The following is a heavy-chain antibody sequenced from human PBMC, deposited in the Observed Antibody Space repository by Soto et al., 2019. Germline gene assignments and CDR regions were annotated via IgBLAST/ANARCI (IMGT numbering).Heavy chain of an antibody. CDR3: ARVLDVVVPAAALAFDI. J-gene: IGHJ3*02. V-gene: IGHV1-69*13. CDR1: GGTFSSYA. CDR2: IIPIFGTA. D-gene: IGHD2-2*01. Sequence: ASVKVSCKASGGTFSSYAISWVRQAPGQGLEWMGGIIPIFGTANYAQKFQGRVTITADESTSTAYMELSSLRSEDTAVYYCARVLDVVVPAAALAFDIWGQGTMVTVSS.